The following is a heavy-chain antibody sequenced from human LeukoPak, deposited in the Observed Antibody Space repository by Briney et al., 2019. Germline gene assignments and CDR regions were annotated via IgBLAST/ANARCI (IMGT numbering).Heavy chain of an antibody. D-gene: IGHD1-26*01. Sequence: GGSPRLSCAASGFTLSSYWMSWVRQAPGKGLEWVAVISYDGSNKYYADSVKGRFTISRDNSKNTLYLQMNSLRAEDTAVYYCAGSGDYYYYYMDVWGKGTTVTVSS. J-gene: IGHJ6*03. CDR3: AGSGDYYYYYMDV. CDR2: ISYDGSNK. CDR1: GFTLSSYW. V-gene: IGHV3-30*03.